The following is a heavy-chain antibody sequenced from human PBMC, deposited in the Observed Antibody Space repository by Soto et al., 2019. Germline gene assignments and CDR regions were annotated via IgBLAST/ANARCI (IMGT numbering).Heavy chain of an antibody. Sequence: SETLSLTCTVSGGSISSYYWSWIRQPPGKGLEWIGYIYYSGSTNYNPSLKSRVTISVDTSKNQFSLKLSSVTAADTAVYCCARSQSFFDYFDYWGQGPLVTVSS. CDR2: IYYSGST. J-gene: IGHJ4*02. CDR3: ARSQSFFDYFDY. D-gene: IGHD3-3*01. CDR1: GGSISSYY. V-gene: IGHV4-59*01.